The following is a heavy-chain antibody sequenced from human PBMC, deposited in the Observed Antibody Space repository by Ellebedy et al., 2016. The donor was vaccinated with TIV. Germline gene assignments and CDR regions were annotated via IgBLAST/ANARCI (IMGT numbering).Heavy chain of an antibody. D-gene: IGHD4-23*01. J-gene: IGHJ1*01. Sequence: GESLKISCAASGFTFSCCAMSWVRQAPGKGLEWVSVISNSGDTTYADSVKGRFTISRDNSKNTLYLQMNSLRAEDTAVYYYAKNSLGTLVTPWGQGTLVTVSS. CDR2: ISNSGDTT. CDR1: GFTFSCCA. V-gene: IGHV3-23*01. CDR3: AKNSLGTLVTP.